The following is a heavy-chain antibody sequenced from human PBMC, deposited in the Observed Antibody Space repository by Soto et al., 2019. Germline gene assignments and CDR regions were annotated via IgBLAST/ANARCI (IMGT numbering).Heavy chain of an antibody. CDR1: GYTFTSYG. V-gene: IGHV1-18*01. J-gene: IGHJ5*02. Sequence: ASVKVSCKASGYTFTSYGISWVRQAPGQGLEWMGWISAYNGNTNYAQKLQGRVTMTTDTSTSTAYMELRSLRSDDTAVYYCARVPTYSSSWLNWFDPWGQGTLVTVSS. D-gene: IGHD6-13*01. CDR3: ARVPTYSSSWLNWFDP. CDR2: ISAYNGNT.